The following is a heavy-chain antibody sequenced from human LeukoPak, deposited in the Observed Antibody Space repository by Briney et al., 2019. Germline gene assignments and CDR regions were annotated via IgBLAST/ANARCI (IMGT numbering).Heavy chain of an antibody. CDR2: IWFDGHNK. J-gene: IGHJ4*02. Sequence: GGSLRLSCAASGFTFSTYGMHWVRQAPGKGLEWVAVIWFDGHNKYYADSVKGRFTISRDNAKNSLYLQMNSLRAEDTALYYCARAHYSGSFGYWGQGTLVSVPS. CDR3: ARAHYSGSFGY. V-gene: IGHV3-33*03. D-gene: IGHD1-26*01. CDR1: GFTFSTYG.